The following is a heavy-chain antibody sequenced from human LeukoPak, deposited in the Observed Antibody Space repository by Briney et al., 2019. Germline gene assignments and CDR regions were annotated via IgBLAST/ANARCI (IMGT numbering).Heavy chain of an antibody. CDR1: GYTFTGYY. D-gene: IGHD3-16*01. V-gene: IGHV1-2*02. Sequence: ASVKVSCKASGYTFTGYYMHWVRQAPGQGLEWMGWINPNSGGTNYAQKFQGRVTMTRDTSISKAYMELSRLRSDDTAVYYCARDLEYLYPGGAFDIWGQGTMVTVSS. CDR3: ARDLEYLYPGGAFDI. J-gene: IGHJ3*02. CDR2: INPNSGGT.